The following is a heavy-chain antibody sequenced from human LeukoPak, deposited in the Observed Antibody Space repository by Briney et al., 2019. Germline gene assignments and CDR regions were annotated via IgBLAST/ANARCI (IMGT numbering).Heavy chain of an antibody. J-gene: IGHJ4*02. Sequence: SETLSLTCTGPGGSISSYYWSWIRQPPGKGLEWIGYIYYSGSTNYNPSLKSRVTISVDTSKNQFSLKLSSVTAADTAVYYCARTTYYDILTGYAGGYYFDYWGQGTLVTVSS. CDR1: GGSISSYY. CDR3: ARTTYYDILTGYAGGYYFDY. D-gene: IGHD3-9*01. CDR2: IYYSGST. V-gene: IGHV4-59*01.